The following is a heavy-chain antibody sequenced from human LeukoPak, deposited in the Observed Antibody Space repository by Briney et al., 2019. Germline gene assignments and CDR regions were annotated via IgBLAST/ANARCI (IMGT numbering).Heavy chain of an antibody. J-gene: IGHJ4*02. D-gene: IGHD6-6*01. CDR1: GYTFTGYY. Sequence: ASVKVSCKASGYTFTGYYMHWVRQAPGQGLEWMGWINPNSGGTNYAQKFQGRVTMTRDTSISTAYMELSRLRSDDTAVYYCFLFTAAPPYFDYWGQGTLVTVSS. CDR3: FLFTAAPPYFDY. V-gene: IGHV1-2*02. CDR2: INPNSGGT.